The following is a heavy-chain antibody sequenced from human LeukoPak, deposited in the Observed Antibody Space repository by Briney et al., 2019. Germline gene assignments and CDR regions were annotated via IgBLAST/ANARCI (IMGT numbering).Heavy chain of an antibody. CDR2: ISAYNGNT. CDR3: ARALTGTTSGLLPGYPAIDY. Sequence: ASVKVSCKASGYTFTSYGISWVRQAPGQGLEWMGWISAYNGNTNYAQKLQGRVTMTTDTSTSKAYMELRSLRSDDTAVYYCARALTGTTSGLLPGYPAIDYWGQGTLVTVSS. CDR1: GYTFTSYG. V-gene: IGHV1-18*01. J-gene: IGHJ4*02. D-gene: IGHD1-7*01.